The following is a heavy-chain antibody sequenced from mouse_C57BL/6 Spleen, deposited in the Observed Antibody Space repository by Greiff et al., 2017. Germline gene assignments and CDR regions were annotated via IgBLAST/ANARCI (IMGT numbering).Heavy chain of an antibody. CDR3: TAYYSVDY. D-gene: IGHD2-12*01. CDR2: IRLKSDNYAT. CDR1: GFTFSNYW. Sequence: DVMLVESGGGLVQPGGSMKLSCVASGFTFSNYWMNWVRQSPGKGLEWVAQIRLKSDNYATHYAESVKGRFTISRDDSKSSVYLQMNNLRAEDTGIYYCTAYYSVDYWGQGTTLTVSS. J-gene: IGHJ2*01. V-gene: IGHV6-3*01.